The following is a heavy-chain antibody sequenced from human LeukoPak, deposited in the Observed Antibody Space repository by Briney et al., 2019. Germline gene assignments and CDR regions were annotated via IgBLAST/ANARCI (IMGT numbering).Heavy chain of an antibody. Sequence: ASVKVSCKASGYTFTSYDINWVRQATGQGIEWMGWMNPNSGDTSYEQKYQGRVTITRNTSIVTAYMEVSSLRSEDTAVYYCARVKLGYCSSTNCYGWFDPWGQGTLVTVSS. CDR1: GYTFTSYD. D-gene: IGHD2-2*01. CDR2: MNPNSGDT. J-gene: IGHJ5*02. CDR3: ARVKLGYCSSTNCYGWFDP. V-gene: IGHV1-8*03.